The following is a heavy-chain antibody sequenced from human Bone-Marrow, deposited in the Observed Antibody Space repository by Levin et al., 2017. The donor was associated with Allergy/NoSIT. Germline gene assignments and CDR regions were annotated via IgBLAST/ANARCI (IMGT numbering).Heavy chain of an antibody. V-gene: IGHV3-74*01. CDR1: GFTFSTYW. D-gene: IGHD4-17*01. Sequence: PGGSLRLSCAASGFTFSTYWMHWVRQAPGKGLVWVSRINSDGSSTNYADSVKGRFTISRDNAKNTLYLQMNSLRAEDTAVYYCTSLTTVTTRFDYWGQGTLVTVSS. J-gene: IGHJ4*02. CDR3: TSLTTVTTRFDY. CDR2: INSDGSST.